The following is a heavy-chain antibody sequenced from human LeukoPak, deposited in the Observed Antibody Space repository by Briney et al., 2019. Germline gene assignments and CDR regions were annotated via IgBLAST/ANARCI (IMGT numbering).Heavy chain of an antibody. CDR2: ISSSSSYI. CDR1: GFTFSSYS. D-gene: IGHD3-22*01. CDR3: ARALHYYDSSAPGY. Sequence: GGSLRLSCAASGFTFSSYSMNWVRQAPGKGLEWVSSISSSSSYIYYADSVKGRFTISRDNAKNSLYLQMNSLRAEDTAVYYCARALHYYDSSAPGYWGQGTLVTVSS. J-gene: IGHJ4*02. V-gene: IGHV3-21*01.